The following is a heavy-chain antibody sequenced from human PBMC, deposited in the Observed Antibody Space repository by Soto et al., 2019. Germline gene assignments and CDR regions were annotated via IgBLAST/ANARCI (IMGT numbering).Heavy chain of an antibody. CDR3: ARARFLEWLPENGYYGMEV. J-gene: IGHJ6*02. V-gene: IGHV7-4-1*01. CDR2: INTNTGNP. Sequence: ASVKVSCKASGYTFTSYAMNWVRQAPGQGLEWMGWINTNTGNPTYAQGFTGRFVFSLDASVSTAYLQICSLKAEDTAVYYCARARFLEWLPENGYYGMEVWGQGTTVTVPS. CDR1: GYTFTSYA. D-gene: IGHD3-3*01.